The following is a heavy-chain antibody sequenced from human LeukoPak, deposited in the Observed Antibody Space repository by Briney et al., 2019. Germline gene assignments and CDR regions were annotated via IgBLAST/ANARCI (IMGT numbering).Heavy chain of an antibody. J-gene: IGHJ4*02. V-gene: IGHV4-59*11. Sequence: SDTLSLTCTVSGGSISSHYCSWIRQPPGKGLEWTGYIYYSGSTNYNPSLKSRVTISVNTSKNQFSLKLNSVTAADTAVYYCGRGALGYCSSTSCYAEDYWGQGTLVTVSS. CDR2: IYYSGST. CDR3: GRGALGYCSSTSCYAEDY. D-gene: IGHD2-2*01. CDR1: GGSISSHY.